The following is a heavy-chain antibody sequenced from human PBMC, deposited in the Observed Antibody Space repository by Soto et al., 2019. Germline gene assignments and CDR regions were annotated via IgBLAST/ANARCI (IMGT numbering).Heavy chain of an antibody. J-gene: IGHJ4*02. V-gene: IGHV1-46*01. CDR3: ARGLLGFGYRQYFDY. Sequence: GASVKVSCKASGYIFTRYYMHWVRQAPGQGLEWMGIINPSGGSTSYTQKFQGRVTMTRDTSTSTVYMDLSSLRSEDTAVYYCARGLLGFGYRQYFDYWGQGTLVTVSS. D-gene: IGHD3-16*02. CDR1: GYIFTRYY. CDR2: INPSGGST.